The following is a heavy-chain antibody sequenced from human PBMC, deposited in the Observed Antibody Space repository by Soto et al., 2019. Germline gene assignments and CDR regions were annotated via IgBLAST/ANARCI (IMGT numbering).Heavy chain of an antibody. CDR2: IGGGSGST. V-gene: IGHV3-23*01. D-gene: IGHD6-13*01. J-gene: IGHJ4*02. CDR3: ATRMYSTSWYYFVS. Sequence: EVQLLESGGGFVQPGGSLRLSCAASGFTFTNYALSWVRKAPGKGLAWVSTIGGGSGSTSYADSVKGRFSISRENSKNTLYLQMRSLRAEDAALYYCATRMYSTSWYYFVSWGQGTLVTFSS. CDR1: GFTFTNYA.